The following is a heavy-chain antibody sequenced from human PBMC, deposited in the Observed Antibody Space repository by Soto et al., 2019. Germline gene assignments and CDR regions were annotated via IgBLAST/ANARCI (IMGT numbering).Heavy chain of an antibody. CDR3: SRGSFSTRGMDV. CDR1: GDNVSSNSSA. CDR2: TYYRSKLSS. V-gene: IGHV6-1*01. Sequence: SQTLSLPCAISGDNVSSNSSACNFVRQSPSRGLELLGRTYYRSKLSSDYAVSVKSRITINPDASKNQFSLQLNSVTPEDTAVYYCSRGSFSTRGMDVWGQGTTVTVSS. J-gene: IGHJ6*02. D-gene: IGHD2-2*01.